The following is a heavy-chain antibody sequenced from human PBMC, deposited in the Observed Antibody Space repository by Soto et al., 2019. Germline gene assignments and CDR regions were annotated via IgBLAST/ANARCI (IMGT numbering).Heavy chain of an antibody. Sequence: QVQLVQSGAEVKKPGASVKVSCKASGYTFTSYGISWVRQAPGQGLEWMGWISAYNGNTNYTQKLQGRVTMTTDTSTRTANMQPRSLRSDDTAVYSCARAPPPMDVWGQGTTVTVSS. V-gene: IGHV1-18*01. CDR3: ARAPPPMDV. J-gene: IGHJ6*02. CDR2: ISAYNGNT. CDR1: GYTFTSYG.